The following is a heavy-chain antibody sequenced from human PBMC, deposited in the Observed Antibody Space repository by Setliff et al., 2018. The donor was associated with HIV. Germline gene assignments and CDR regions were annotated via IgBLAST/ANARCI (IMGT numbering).Heavy chain of an antibody. CDR2: ISHSGRT. V-gene: IGHV4-34*01. J-gene: IGHJ3*02. Sequence: SCKASGGTFSNYAITWVRQAPGQGLEWIGEISHSGRTNYNPSLKSRVTISVDTSKNQFSLKLSSVTAADTAVYYCARGPLDSSGYRSDAFDIWGQGTMVTVSS. CDR1: GGTFSNYA. CDR3: ARGPLDSSGYRSDAFDI. D-gene: IGHD3-22*01.